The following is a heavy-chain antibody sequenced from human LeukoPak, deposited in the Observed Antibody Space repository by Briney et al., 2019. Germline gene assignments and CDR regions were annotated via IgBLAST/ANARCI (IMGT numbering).Heavy chain of an antibody. J-gene: IGHJ4*02. CDR2: IYHSGST. CDR3: ARYYYGSGSYYYFDY. D-gene: IGHD3-10*01. V-gene: IGHV4-4*02. Sequence: PSETLSLTCAVSGGSISSSNWWSWVRQPPGKGLEWIGEIYHSGSTNYNPSLKNRVTISVDKSKNQFSLKLSSVTAADTAVYYCARYYYGSGSYYYFDYWGQGTLVTVSS. CDR1: GGSISSSNW.